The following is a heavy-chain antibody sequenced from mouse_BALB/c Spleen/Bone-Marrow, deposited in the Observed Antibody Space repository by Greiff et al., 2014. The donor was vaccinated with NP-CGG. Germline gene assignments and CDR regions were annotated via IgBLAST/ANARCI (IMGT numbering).Heavy chain of an antibody. CDR1: GYTFTSSW. CDR2: IHPNSGNT. Sequence: QVQLQQSGSVLVRPGASVKLSCKASGYTFTSSWMHWAKQRPGQGLEWIGEIHPNSGNTNYNEKFKGKATLTVETSSSTAYVDLSSLTSEDSAVYYCARSGFDYWGQGTPLTVSS. CDR3: ARSGFDY. J-gene: IGHJ2*01. D-gene: IGHD4-1*01. V-gene: IGHV1S130*01.